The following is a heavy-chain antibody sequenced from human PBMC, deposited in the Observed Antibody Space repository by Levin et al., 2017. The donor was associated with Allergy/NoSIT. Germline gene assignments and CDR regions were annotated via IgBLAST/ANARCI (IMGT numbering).Heavy chain of an antibody. D-gene: IGHD2-21*01. Sequence: GESLKISCKASGYTFTSYDINWVRQATGQGLEWMGWMNPNSGNTGYAQKFQGRVTMTRNTSISTAYMELSSLRSEDTAVYYCARGYVANGGEVDYWGQGTLVTVSS. CDR3: ARGYVANGGEVDY. V-gene: IGHV1-8*01. CDR1: GYTFTSYD. J-gene: IGHJ4*02. CDR2: MNPNSGNT.